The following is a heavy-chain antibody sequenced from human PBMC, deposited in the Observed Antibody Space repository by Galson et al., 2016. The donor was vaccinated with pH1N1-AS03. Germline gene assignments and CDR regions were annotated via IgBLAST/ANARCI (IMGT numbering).Heavy chain of an antibody. V-gene: IGHV1-46*01. Sequence: SVKVSCKASGYTFTRHRMHWVRQAPGQGLEWMGIIYPTGDGKNYAQKFQGRVTMTRDTSTSTFYMELSSLISDDTAVYFCARDSGGWAVDFWGQGTEVTVSS. D-gene: IGHD6-19*01. CDR2: IYPTGDGK. J-gene: IGHJ3*01. CDR1: GYTFTRHR. CDR3: ARDSGGWAVDF.